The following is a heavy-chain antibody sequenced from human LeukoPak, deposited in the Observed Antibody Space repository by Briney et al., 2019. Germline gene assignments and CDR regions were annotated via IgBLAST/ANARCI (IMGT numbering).Heavy chain of an antibody. V-gene: IGHV4-34*01. CDR1: GGSFSGYY. Sequence: SETLSLTCAVYGGSFSGYYWSWIRQPPGKGLEWIGEIKHSGSTNYNPSLKSRVTISVDTSKNQFSLKLSSVTAADTAVYYCARMRTLRRYGGNGNNQYYFDYWGQGTLVTVSS. CDR2: IKHSGST. D-gene: IGHD4-23*01. CDR3: ARMRTLRRYGGNGNNQYYFDY. J-gene: IGHJ4*02.